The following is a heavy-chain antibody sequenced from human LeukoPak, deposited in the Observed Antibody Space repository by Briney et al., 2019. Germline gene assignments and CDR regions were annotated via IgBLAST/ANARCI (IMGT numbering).Heavy chain of an antibody. CDR3: ARAEGKYNWNDESHFDY. D-gene: IGHD1-1*01. V-gene: IGHV1-18*01. Sequence: GASVKVSCKASGHTFTSYGISWVRQAPGQGLEWMGWISAYNGNTNYAQKLQGRVTMTTDTSTSTAYMELRSLRSDDTAVYYCARAEGKYNWNDESHFDYWGQGTLATVSS. J-gene: IGHJ4*02. CDR1: GHTFTSYG. CDR2: ISAYNGNT.